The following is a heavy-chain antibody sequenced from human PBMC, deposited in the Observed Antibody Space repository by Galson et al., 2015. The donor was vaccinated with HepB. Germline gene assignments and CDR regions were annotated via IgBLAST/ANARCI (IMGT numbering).Heavy chain of an antibody. D-gene: IGHD2-2*01. CDR1: GFSLSTSGTR. CDR3: ARISGSTDTIDAFDI. J-gene: IGHJ3*02. Sequence: PALVKPTQTLTLTCIFSGFSLSTSGTRVSWIRQPPGKALEWLARIDWDDDKFYRTSLKTRLTISKDTSRNQVVLTMTNMEPVGTATYYCARISGSTDTIDAFDIWGQGTIVTVSS. CDR2: IDWDDDK. V-gene: IGHV2-70*04.